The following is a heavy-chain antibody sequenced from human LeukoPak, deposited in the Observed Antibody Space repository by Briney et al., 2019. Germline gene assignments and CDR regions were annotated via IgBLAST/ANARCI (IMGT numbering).Heavy chain of an antibody. CDR3: ARDGGIAALL. CDR1: GFTFSSYS. D-gene: IGHD6-6*01. CDR2: ISSSSSTI. V-gene: IGHV3-48*02. Sequence: GGSLRLSCAASGFTFSSYSMNWVRQAPGKGLEWVSYISSSSSTIYYADSVKGRFTISRDNAKNSLYLQVNSLRDEDTAVYYCARDGGIAALLGGQGTLVTVSS. J-gene: IGHJ4*02.